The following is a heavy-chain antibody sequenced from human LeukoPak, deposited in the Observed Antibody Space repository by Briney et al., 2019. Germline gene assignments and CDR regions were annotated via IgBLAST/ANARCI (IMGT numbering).Heavy chain of an antibody. V-gene: IGHV3-33*06. CDR3: AKDSFRYCSSTSCYDFDY. CDR2: IWYDGSNK. CDR1: GFTFSSYG. D-gene: IGHD2-2*01. J-gene: IGHJ4*02. Sequence: GRSLRLSCAASGFTFSSYGMHWVRQAPGKGLEWVAVIWYDGSNKYYADSVKGRFTISRDNSKNTLYLRMNSLRAEDTAVYYCAKDSFRYCSSTSCYDFDYWGQGTLVTVSS.